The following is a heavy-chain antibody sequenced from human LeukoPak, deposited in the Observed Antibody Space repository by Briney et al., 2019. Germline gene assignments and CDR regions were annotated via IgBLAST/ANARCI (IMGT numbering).Heavy chain of an antibody. Sequence: ASVKVSCKASGYTFTSYDINWVRQATGQGLEWMGWMNPSSGNTGYAQKFQGRVTMTRNTSISTAYMELSSLRSEDTAVYYCARGILWFGELSPNNWFDPWGQGTLVTVSS. CDR3: ARGILWFGELSPNNWFDP. D-gene: IGHD3-10*01. CDR2: MNPSSGNT. J-gene: IGHJ5*02. V-gene: IGHV1-8*01. CDR1: GYTFTSYD.